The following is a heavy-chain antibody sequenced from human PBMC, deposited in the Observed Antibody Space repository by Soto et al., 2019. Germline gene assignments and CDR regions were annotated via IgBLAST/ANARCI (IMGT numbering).Heavy chain of an antibody. V-gene: IGHV4-39*01. CDR1: GGSISSSSYY. CDR2: IYYSGGT. J-gene: IGHJ5*02. D-gene: IGHD3-10*02. CDR3: ARYMIGRINWFDP. Sequence: TLSLTCTVSGGSISSSSYYWGWIRQPPGKGLEWIGSIYYSGGTYYNPSLKSRVTISVDTSKNQFSLKLSSVTAADTAVYYCARYMIGRINWFDPWGQGTLVTVSS.